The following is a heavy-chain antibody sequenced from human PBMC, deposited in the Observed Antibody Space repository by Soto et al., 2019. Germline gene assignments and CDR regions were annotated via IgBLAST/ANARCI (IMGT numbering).Heavy chain of an antibody. J-gene: IGHJ5*02. V-gene: IGHV3-23*01. D-gene: IGHD2-2*01. CDR3: AKDPYSGVLVPVAIGFDP. CDR2: ISGSGGSA. CDR1: GFTFSSYA. Sequence: PGGSLRLSCAASGFTFSSYAMSWVRQGPGKGLEWVSAISGSGGSAYYADSVKGRFTISRDNSKNTLYLQMNSLRADDSGVYYCAKDPYSGVLVPVAIGFDPWGPGTLVT.